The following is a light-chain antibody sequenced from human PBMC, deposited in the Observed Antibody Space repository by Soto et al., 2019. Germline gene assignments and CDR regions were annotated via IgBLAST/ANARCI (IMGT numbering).Light chain of an antibody. CDR2: DTS. V-gene: IGKV3-15*01. Sequence: EIVMTQSPATLSVSPGERATLSCRASQGIGDTLAWYQQKPGQTPRLLIYDTSTRATGVPAKFSDSRSGAEFTLTINSLQSEDFGVYYCQRYNNWPLTFGGGTKVEVK. CDR1: QGIGDT. J-gene: IGKJ4*01. CDR3: QRYNNWPLT.